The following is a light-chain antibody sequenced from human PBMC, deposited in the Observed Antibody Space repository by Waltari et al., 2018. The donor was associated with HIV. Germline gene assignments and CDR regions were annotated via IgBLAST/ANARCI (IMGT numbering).Light chain of an antibody. V-gene: IGLV1-47*01. CDR1: SSNIGSNF. CDR3: AAWDDSLREV. CDR2: RNN. Sequence: QSVLTQPPSASGTPGHSVTISCSGSSSNIGSNFVYWYQQLPGPAPKLLIYRNNRRPSGVPDRFSGSKSGTSASLAISGLRSEDEADYYCAAWDDSLREVFGGGTKLTVL. J-gene: IGLJ3*02.